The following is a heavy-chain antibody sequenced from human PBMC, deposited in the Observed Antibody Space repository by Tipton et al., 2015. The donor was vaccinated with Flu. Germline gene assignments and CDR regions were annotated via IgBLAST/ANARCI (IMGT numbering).Heavy chain of an antibody. Sequence: TLSLTCTVSGGSISSYYWSWIRQPAGKGLEWIGRIYTSGSTNYNPSLKSRVTMSVDTSKNQRSLKLTSVTAADTAVYYCARDGGSSGYSTIGDVWGQGTTVTVSS. D-gene: IGHD6-13*01. V-gene: IGHV4-4*07. CDR3: ARDGGSSGYSTIGDV. CDR2: IYTSGST. CDR1: GGSISSYY. J-gene: IGHJ6*02.